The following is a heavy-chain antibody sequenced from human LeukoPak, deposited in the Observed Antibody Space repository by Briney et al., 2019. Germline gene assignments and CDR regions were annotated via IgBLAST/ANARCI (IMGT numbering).Heavy chain of an antibody. J-gene: IGHJ3*02. CDR1: GGSFSGYY. CDR2: INHSGST. CDR3: ARGLMGYCSSTSCPNDAFDI. D-gene: IGHD2-2*01. V-gene: IGHV4-34*01. Sequence: SETLSLTCAVYGGSFSGYYWSWIRQPPGKGLEWIGEINHSGSTNYNPSLKSRVTMSVDTSKNQFSLKLSSVTAADTAVYYCARGLMGYCSSTSCPNDAFDIWGQGTMVTVSS.